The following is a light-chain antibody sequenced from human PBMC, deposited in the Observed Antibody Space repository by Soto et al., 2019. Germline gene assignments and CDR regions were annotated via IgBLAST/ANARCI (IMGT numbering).Light chain of an antibody. V-gene: IGLV2-14*01. CDR2: EVS. Sequence: QSALTQPASVSGSPGQSITISCTGTSSDVGGYNHVSWYQQHPGKAPELMIYEVSNRPSGVSTRFSGSKSGNTASLTISGLQAEDEADYYCSSYTSSSTWVFGGGTKLTVL. CDR3: SSYTSSSTWV. J-gene: IGLJ3*02. CDR1: SSDVGGYNH.